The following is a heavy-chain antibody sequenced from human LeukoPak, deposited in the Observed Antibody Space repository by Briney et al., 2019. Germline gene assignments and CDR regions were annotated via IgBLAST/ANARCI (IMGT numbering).Heavy chain of an antibody. CDR3: ARENMWNPDAFDI. Sequence: PSQTLSLTCTVSGGSISSGSYYWSWIRQPAGKGLEWIGRIYTSGSTNYNPSLKSRVTISVDTSKNQFSLKLSSVTAADTAVYYCARENMWNPDAFDIWGQGTMVTVSS. V-gene: IGHV4-61*02. D-gene: IGHD1-1*01. J-gene: IGHJ3*02. CDR2: IYTSGST. CDR1: GGSISSGSYY.